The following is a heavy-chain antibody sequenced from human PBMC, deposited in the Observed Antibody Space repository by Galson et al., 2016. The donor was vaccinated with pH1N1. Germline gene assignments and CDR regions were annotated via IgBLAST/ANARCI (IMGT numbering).Heavy chain of an antibody. V-gene: IGHV2-5*01. CDR2: IFWNDDR. J-gene: IGHJ4*02. Sequence: PALVKPTQTLRLTCTLSGFSLSTSAVGVGWIRQPPGKALEWLALIFWNDDRYYRPSLKNRLTITKGTSENLVVLTMTNMDPVDTATYYCAHREHGGFVGSFDHWGQGALVTVSS. CDR1: GFSLSTSAVG. CDR3: AHREHGGFVGSFDH. D-gene: IGHD4-23*01.